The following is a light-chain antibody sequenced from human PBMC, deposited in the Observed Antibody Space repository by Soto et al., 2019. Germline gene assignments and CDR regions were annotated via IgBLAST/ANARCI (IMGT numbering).Light chain of an antibody. J-gene: IGKJ5*01. CDR2: GAT. CDR1: QSVGSSY. V-gene: IGKV3-20*01. Sequence: EIVLTQSPGTLSFSPGESTTLSCRASQSVGSSYLAWYQHKPGQAPRLLIYGATSRATGIQDRFSGSGSGTDFTLTIRRLEPEDFAVYFCQQYNYLITFGQGTRLEIK. CDR3: QQYNYLIT.